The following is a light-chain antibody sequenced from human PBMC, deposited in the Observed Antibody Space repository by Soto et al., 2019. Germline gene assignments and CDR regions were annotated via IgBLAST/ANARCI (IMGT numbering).Light chain of an antibody. Sequence: DIQMTQSPSSLSASVGDRVTITCGASQSIRSYLNWYHQKPGKTPQLLIYGASNLQSGAPSRFTGSGSGTHFTLTISSLQPEDFATYYCQQSYTTPYTFGQGTKLEIK. CDR1: QSIRSY. CDR3: QQSYTTPYT. V-gene: IGKV1-39*01. CDR2: GAS. J-gene: IGKJ2*01.